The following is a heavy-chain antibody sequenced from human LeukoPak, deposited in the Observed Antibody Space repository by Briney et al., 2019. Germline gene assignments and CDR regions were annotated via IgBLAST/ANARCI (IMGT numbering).Heavy chain of an antibody. J-gene: IGHJ6*03. CDR3: ARGRVSSSTWYSTYYYFFYMDF. V-gene: IGHV4-59*01. CDR2: VDHTGST. D-gene: IGHD4-11*01. CDR1: GGSISSYY. Sequence: SETLSLTCTVSGGSISSYYWTWVRQPPGKGLEWIGYVDHTGSTKFNPSLNGRVSISRDTSNNFFSLRLRSVTAADTAVYFCARGRVSSSTWYSTYYYFFYMDFWGKGTTVTVSS.